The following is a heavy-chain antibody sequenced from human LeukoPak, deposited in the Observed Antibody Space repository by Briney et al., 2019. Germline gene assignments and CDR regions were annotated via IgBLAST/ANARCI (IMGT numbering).Heavy chain of an antibody. CDR3: AKDRAYISSWYGCSTP. D-gene: IGHD6-13*01. CDR1: EFSVGSSY. CDR2: IYSGGST. Sequence: PGGSLRLSCAASEFSVGSSYMTWVRQAPGKGLEWVSLIYSGGSTYYADSVKGRFTISRDNSRNTLYLQMQSLRAEDTAVYYCAKDRAYISSWYGCSTPWGQGTLVTVSS. V-gene: IGHV3-53*01. J-gene: IGHJ5*02.